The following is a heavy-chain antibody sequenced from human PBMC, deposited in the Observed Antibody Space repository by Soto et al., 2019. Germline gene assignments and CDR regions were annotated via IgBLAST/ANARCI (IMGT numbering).Heavy chain of an antibody. J-gene: IGHJ5*02. Sequence: EVQLVESGGGLVKPGGSLRLSCVASGFSFSNSWMNWVRKSPRKGLEWVGRIKSETDGGIIDYAAPVKGRFIISRDDSKNTLYLQMNSLKSGDTAVYSSTTDPRYSIFGVVLPSNWLDPWGQGTLVTVSS. D-gene: IGHD3-3*01. V-gene: IGHV3-15*07. CDR1: GFSFSNSW. CDR3: TTDPRYSIFGVVLPSNWLDP. CDR2: IKSETDGGII.